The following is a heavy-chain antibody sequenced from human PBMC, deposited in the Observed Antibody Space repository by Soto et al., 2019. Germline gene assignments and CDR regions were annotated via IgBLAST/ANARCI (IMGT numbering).Heavy chain of an antibody. Sequence: QVQLVQSGAEVKKPGASVKVSCKASGYTFTSYGISWVRQAPGQGLEWMGWVNAYNGNTNYAQKFQGRVTMTTDTSTSTSYMELRSMRSYDTAVYYCASEAVSGRTGFDYWGQGTLVTVSS. J-gene: IGHJ4*02. CDR2: VNAYNGNT. CDR1: GYTFTSYG. CDR3: ASEAVSGRTGFDY. V-gene: IGHV1-18*01. D-gene: IGHD6-19*01.